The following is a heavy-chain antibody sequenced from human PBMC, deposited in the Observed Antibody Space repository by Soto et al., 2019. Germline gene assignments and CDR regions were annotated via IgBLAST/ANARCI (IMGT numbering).Heavy chain of an antibody. CDR2: IYYNGNT. CDR1: GGSISSGGYY. V-gene: IGHV4-31*03. J-gene: IGHJ5*02. CDR3: AGGSSKSWFDP. D-gene: IGHD6-6*01. Sequence: SETLSLTCTVSGGSISSGGYYWSWIRQHPGKGMEWIGYIYYNGNTYYNPSLKSRITISLDTSKNQFSLKLTSVTAADTAVYYCAGGSSKSWFDPWGQATLVTVSS.